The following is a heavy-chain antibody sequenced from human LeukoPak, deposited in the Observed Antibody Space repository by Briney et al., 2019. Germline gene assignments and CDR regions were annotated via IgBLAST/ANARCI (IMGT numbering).Heavy chain of an antibody. CDR2: KSYDGSNK. Sequence: PGGSLRLSCAASGFTFSSYAMHWVRQAPGKGLEWVAVKSYDGSNKYYADSVKGRFTISRDNSKNTLYLQMNSLRAEDTAVYYCARDLTRYFDYWGQGTLVTVSS. V-gene: IGHV3-30*04. CDR1: GFTFSSYA. D-gene: IGHD1-1*01. CDR3: ARDLTRYFDY. J-gene: IGHJ4*02.